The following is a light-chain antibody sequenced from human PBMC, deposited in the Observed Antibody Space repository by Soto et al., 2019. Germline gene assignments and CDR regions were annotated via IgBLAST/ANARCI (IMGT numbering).Light chain of an antibody. J-gene: IGKJ2*01. CDR1: QSLLNSNGYTY. Sequence: EIVMTQSPLSLPATPGEPASISCRSSQSLLNSNGYTYLDWYLQKPGQSPQFLIYLVSNRSSGVPDRFSGSGSGTDFTLKISRVEAEYVGVYYCMQAAQAPYTFGQGTKLEIK. CDR2: LVS. CDR3: MQAAQAPYT. V-gene: IGKV2-28*01.